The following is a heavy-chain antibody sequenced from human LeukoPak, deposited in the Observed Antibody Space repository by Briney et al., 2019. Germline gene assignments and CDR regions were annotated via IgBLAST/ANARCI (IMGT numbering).Heavy chain of an antibody. CDR1: GFTFSSYA. CDR2: ISGSGGST. Sequence: GGSLRLSCAASGFTFSSYAMSWVRQAPGKGLEWVSAISGSGGSTYYADSVKGRFTISRDNSKNTLYLQMSSLRAEDTAVYYCAKEGPSIWFGEFDGFDYWGQGTLVTVSS. J-gene: IGHJ4*02. V-gene: IGHV3-23*01. CDR3: AKEGPSIWFGEFDGFDY. D-gene: IGHD3-10*01.